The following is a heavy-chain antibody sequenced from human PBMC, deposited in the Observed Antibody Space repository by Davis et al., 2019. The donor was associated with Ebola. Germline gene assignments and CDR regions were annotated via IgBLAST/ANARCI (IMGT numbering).Heavy chain of an antibody. D-gene: IGHD2-2*01. Sequence: GESLKISCAASGFTFSSYWMSWVRQAPGKGLEWVSAISGSGGSTYYADSVKGRFTISRDNSKNTLYLQMNSLRAEDTAVYYCAKEKYQLFHPGWVYWGQGTLVTVSS. CDR1: GFTFSSYW. CDR3: AKEKYQLFHPGWVY. CDR2: ISGSGGST. J-gene: IGHJ4*02. V-gene: IGHV3-23*01.